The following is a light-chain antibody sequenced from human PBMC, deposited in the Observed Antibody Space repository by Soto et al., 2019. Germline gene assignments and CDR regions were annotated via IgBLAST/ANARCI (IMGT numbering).Light chain of an antibody. CDR3: QQYNNWPPVT. Sequence: EIVMTQSPATLSVSPGERATLSCRASQSVNSNLAWYQQKPGQAPRLLIYGASTRATGIPARFSGSGSGTEFTLPISSLQPEDFAVYYCQQYNNWPPVTFGQGTRLEIK. CDR1: QSVNSN. J-gene: IGKJ5*01. V-gene: IGKV3-15*01. CDR2: GAS.